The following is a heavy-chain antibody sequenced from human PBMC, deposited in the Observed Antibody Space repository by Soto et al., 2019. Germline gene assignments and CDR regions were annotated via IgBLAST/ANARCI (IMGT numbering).Heavy chain of an antibody. J-gene: IGHJ5*02. Sequence: SETLSLTCTVSGGSISSYYWSWIRQPAGKGLEWIGRIYTSGSTNYNPSLKSRVTMSVDTSKNQFSLKLSSVTAADTAVYYCARDWYSSGWYWFDPWGQGTQVTVSS. CDR3: ARDWYSSGWYWFDP. D-gene: IGHD6-19*01. V-gene: IGHV4-4*07. CDR2: IYTSGST. CDR1: GGSISSYY.